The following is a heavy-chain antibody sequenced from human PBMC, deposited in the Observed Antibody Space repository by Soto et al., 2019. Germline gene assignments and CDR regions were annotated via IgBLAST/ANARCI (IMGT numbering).Heavy chain of an antibody. Sequence: ASVKVSCKASGYSFTTYYIHWVRQAPGQGLEWMGVISPNPGSTSYAQRFQDRVTMTRDTSTSTVYMELSSPISEDTAIYYCARSRVGYCSGGTCYLNAFDVWG. J-gene: IGHJ3*01. V-gene: IGHV1-46*01. CDR3: ARSRVGYCSGGTCYLNAFDV. CDR2: ISPNPGST. CDR1: GYSFTTYY. D-gene: IGHD2-15*01.